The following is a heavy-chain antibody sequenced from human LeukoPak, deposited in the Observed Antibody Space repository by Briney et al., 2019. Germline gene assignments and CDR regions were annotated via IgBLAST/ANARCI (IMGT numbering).Heavy chain of an antibody. J-gene: IGHJ3*02. CDR1: GGTFSSYA. Sequence: ASVKVSCKASGGTFSSYAISWVRQAPGQGLEWMGWINPNSGGTNYAQKFQGRVTMTRDTSISTAYMELSRLRSDDTAVYYCARHDSSGYDAFDIWGQGTMVTVSS. CDR3: ARHDSSGYDAFDI. CDR2: INPNSGGT. V-gene: IGHV1-2*02. D-gene: IGHD3-22*01.